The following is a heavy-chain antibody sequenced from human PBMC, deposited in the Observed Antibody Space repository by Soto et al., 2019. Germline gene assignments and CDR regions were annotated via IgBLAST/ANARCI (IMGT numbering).Heavy chain of an antibody. Sequence: QVQLVQSGAEVKRPGSSVKVSCKASGGIFSSYAISWVRQAPGQGREWRGGIIAFFGTTNYAQKFQGRVTITADKSTTTAYMELSSLPSEDTAVYFCARGPYSYGSTFDHWGQGTLVTVSS. CDR2: IIAFFGTT. CDR1: GGIFSSYA. J-gene: IGHJ4*02. V-gene: IGHV1-69*06. CDR3: ARGPYSYGSTFDH. D-gene: IGHD3-10*01.